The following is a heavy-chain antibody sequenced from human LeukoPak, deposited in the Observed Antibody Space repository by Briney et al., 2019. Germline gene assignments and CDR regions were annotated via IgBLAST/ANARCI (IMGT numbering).Heavy chain of an antibody. D-gene: IGHD3-22*01. CDR2: IYYSGST. CDR3: ARVFDSSGYYYVGVDAFDI. CDR1: GASISSYY. J-gene: IGHJ3*02. V-gene: IGHV4-59*06. Sequence: PSETLSLICTVSGASISSYYWSWIRQHPGKGLEWIGYIYYSGSTYYNPSLKSRVTISVDTSKNQFSLKLSSVTAADTAVYYCARVFDSSGYYYVGVDAFDIWGQGTMVTVSS.